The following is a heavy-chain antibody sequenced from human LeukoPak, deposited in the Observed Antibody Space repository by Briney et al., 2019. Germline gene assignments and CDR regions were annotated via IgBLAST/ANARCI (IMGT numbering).Heavy chain of an antibody. V-gene: IGHV1-8*01. D-gene: IGHD6-13*01. CDR2: MNPNSGNT. CDR1: GYTSTSYD. CDR3: ARVHSSYYYYGMDV. Sequence: GASVKVSCKASGYTSTSYDINWVRQATGQGLEWMGWMNPNSGNTGYAQKFQGRVTMTRNTSISTAYMELSSLRSEDTAVYYCARVHSSYYYYGMDVWGQGTTVTVSS. J-gene: IGHJ6*02.